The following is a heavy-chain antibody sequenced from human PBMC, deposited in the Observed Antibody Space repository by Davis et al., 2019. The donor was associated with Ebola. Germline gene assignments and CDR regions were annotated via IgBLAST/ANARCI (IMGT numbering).Heavy chain of an antibody. CDR3: ARGDYCSSTSCFLYYYYGMDV. J-gene: IGHJ6*02. D-gene: IGHD2-2*01. CDR2: IYYSGST. V-gene: IGHV4-39*07. Sequence: SETLSLTCTVSGGSISSSSYYWGWIRQPPGKGLEWIGSIYYSGSTNYNPSLKSRVTISVDTSKNQFSLKLSSVTAADTAVYYCARGDYCSSTSCFLYYYYGMDVWGQGTTVTVSS. CDR1: GGSISSSSYY.